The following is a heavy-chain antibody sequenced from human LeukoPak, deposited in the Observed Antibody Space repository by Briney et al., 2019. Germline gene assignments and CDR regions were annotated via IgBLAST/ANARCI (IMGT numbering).Heavy chain of an antibody. V-gene: IGHV3-23*01. D-gene: IGHD3-22*01. CDR1: GFTFSTYA. CDR3: AKYYYDSSGYYDAAPLDS. CDR2: ISDNGYTT. Sequence: PGGSVRLSCAGSGFTFSTYAMSWVRQAPGKGLEWVSSISDNGYTTYYADSVRGRFTISRDNSKNTVYLQMIGLRGEDTAVYFCAKYYYDSSGYYDAAPLDSWGQGTLVTVFS. J-gene: IGHJ4*02.